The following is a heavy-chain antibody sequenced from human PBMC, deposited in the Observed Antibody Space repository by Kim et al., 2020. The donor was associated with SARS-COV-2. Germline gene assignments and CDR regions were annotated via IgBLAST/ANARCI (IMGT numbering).Heavy chain of an antibody. CDR3: AKGGPVCRRSGGSCYSADY. V-gene: IGHV3-33*06. Sequence: GGSLRLSCAASGFTFSSYGMHWVRQAPGKGLEWVAVIWYDGSNKYYADSVKGRFTISRDNSKNTLYLQMNSLRAEDTAVYYCAKGGPVCRRSGGSCYSADYWGKGTLVTVSS. CDR1: GFTFSSYG. D-gene: IGHD2-15*01. J-gene: IGHJ4*02. CDR2: IWYDGSNK.